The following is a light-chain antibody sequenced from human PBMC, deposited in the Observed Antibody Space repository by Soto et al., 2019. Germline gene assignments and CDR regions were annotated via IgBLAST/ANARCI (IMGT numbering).Light chain of an antibody. Sequence: DIQMPQSPSSLSSSVGASVTITCRASQSISNYLNWYQQKPGKAPKLLIYAASSLQSGVPSRFSGSGSGTDFTLTISSLQPEEVATDDGQQRYSTPRTFCPGTKVDIK. CDR2: AAS. V-gene: IGKV1-39*01. CDR3: QQRYSTPRT. J-gene: IGKJ1*01. CDR1: QSISNY.